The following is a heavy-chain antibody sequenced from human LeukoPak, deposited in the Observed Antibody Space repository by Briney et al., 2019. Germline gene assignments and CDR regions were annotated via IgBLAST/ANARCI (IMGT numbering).Heavy chain of an antibody. J-gene: IGHJ4*02. Sequence: GGSLRLSCAASGFTFSSYGMSWVRQAPGKGLEWFSAISGSGGNTYYAGSVKGRFTISRDNSRSTLYLQMSSLRAEDTAVYYCANRDITGTTLFDWGQGTLVTVSS. CDR3: ANRDITGTTLFD. V-gene: IGHV3-23*01. CDR2: ISGSGGNT. CDR1: GFTFSSYG. D-gene: IGHD1-7*01.